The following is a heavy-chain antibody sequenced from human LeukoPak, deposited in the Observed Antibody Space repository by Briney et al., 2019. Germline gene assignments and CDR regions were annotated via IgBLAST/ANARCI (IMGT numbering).Heavy chain of an antibody. CDR2: ISAYNGNT. J-gene: IGHJ6*02. CDR1: GYTFTSYG. V-gene: IGHV1-18*01. Sequence: ASVTVSCKASGYTFTSYGISWVRQAPGQGLEWMGWISAYNGNTNYAQKLQGRVTMTTDTSTSTAYMELRSLRSDDTAVYYCARVEGSGWYVRYYGMDVWGQGTTVTVSS. CDR3: ARVEGSGWYVRYYGMDV. D-gene: IGHD6-19*01.